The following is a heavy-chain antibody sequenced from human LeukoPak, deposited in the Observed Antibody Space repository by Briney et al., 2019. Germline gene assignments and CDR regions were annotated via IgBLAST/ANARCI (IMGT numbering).Heavy chain of an antibody. CDR1: GFTFDNYA. J-gene: IGHJ4*02. CDR2: ISSSGSTI. Sequence: GGSLRLSCAASGFTFDNYAINWVRQAPGKGLEWVSYISSSGSTIYYADSVKGRFTISRDNAKNSLYLQMNSLRAEDTAVYYCARDGYGSGSYYAFDYWGQGTLVTVSS. CDR3: ARDGYGSGSYYAFDY. D-gene: IGHD3-10*01. V-gene: IGHV3-48*03.